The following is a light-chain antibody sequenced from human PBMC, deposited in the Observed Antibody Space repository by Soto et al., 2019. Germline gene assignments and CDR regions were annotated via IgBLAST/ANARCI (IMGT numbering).Light chain of an antibody. CDR1: QNLLHSNGYNY. J-gene: IGKJ4*01. CDR2: LGF. Sequence: IVMTQSPLSLPVTPGEPASISCRSSQNLLHSNGYNYLDWYLQKPGQSPQLLIYLGFNRGPVAPDRFSGSGSGTEFTLKISRVEAEDVGIYYCMQALQTPPTFGGGTKVEIK. V-gene: IGKV2-28*01. CDR3: MQALQTPPT.